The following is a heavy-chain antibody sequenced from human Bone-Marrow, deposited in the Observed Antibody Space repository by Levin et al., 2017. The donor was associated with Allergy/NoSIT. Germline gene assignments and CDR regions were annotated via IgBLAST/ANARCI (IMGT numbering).Heavy chain of an antibody. CDR3: ARLGLGDAFDI. CDR1: IGSISSSDYY. CDR2: VYYSGIT. V-gene: IGHV4-39*01. D-gene: IGHD3-16*01. J-gene: IGHJ3*02. Sequence: SQTLSLPCTVFIGSISSSDYYWGWIRQPPGKGLEWIGNVYYSGITHYNPSLQSRVTISADTSKNQFSLRLNSVTAADTAFYYCARLGLGDAFDIWGQGTLVTVSS.